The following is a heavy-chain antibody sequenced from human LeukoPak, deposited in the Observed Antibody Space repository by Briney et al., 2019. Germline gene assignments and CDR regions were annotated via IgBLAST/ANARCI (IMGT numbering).Heavy chain of an antibody. CDR1: GLTFTKYW. D-gene: IGHD2-2*01. Sequence: GGSLRLSCAASGLTFTKYWMTWVRQAPGKGLEWVANIKQDGSEKFYVDSVKGRFTISRDNAKNSLDLQINSLGAEDTAVYYCARGWDCRSTSCYLDNWGQGTLVTVSS. V-gene: IGHV3-7*01. J-gene: IGHJ4*02. CDR3: ARGWDCRSTSCYLDN. CDR2: IKQDGSEK.